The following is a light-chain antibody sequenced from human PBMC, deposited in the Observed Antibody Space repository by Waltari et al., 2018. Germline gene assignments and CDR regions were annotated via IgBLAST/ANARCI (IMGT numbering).Light chain of an antibody. CDR2: DVY. J-gene: IGLJ2*01. V-gene: IGLV2-11*01. CDR3: CSYAGSYTLI. CDR1: SSDVGCYHY. Sequence: QSALTQPRSVSGSPGQSVTISCTGTSSDVGCYHYVTWYQHHPGKAPKLMLYDVYKRPSGVPDRFSGSKSGNTASLTISGLQVEDEADYYCCSYAGSYTLIFGGGTKLTVL.